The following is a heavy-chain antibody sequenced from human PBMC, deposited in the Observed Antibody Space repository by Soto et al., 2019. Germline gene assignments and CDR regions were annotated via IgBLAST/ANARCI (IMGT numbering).Heavy chain of an antibody. CDR2: ISAYNGNT. D-gene: IGHD3-22*01. CDR3: AKDEYYYSRSGYYIFDS. CDR1: GYTFTSYG. J-gene: IGHJ4*02. V-gene: IGHV1-18*01. Sequence: GASVKVSCKASGYTFTSYGISWMRQAPGQGLEWMGWISAYNGNTNYAQKLQGRVTMTTDTSTSTAYMELRSLRSDDTAVYYCAKDEYYYSRSGYYIFDSWGQGTLVTVSS.